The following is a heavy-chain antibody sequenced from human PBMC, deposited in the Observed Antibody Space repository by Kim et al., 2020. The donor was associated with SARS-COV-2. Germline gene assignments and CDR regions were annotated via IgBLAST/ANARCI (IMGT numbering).Heavy chain of an antibody. V-gene: IGHV1-46*01. Sequence: ASVKVSCKASGYTFTSYYMHWVRQAPGQGLEWMGIINPSGGSTSYAQKFQGRVTMTRDTSTSTVYMELSSLRSEDTAVYYCARVACSSTSCYVLGYWGQGTLVTVSS. J-gene: IGHJ4*02. D-gene: IGHD2-2*01. CDR2: INPSGGST. CDR1: GYTFTSYY. CDR3: ARVACSSTSCYVLGY.